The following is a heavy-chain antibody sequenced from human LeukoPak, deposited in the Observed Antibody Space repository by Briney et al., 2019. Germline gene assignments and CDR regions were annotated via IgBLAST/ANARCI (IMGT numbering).Heavy chain of an antibody. CDR3: AKDLIQMVASSPFDY. Sequence: GGSLRLSCAASGFTFSSYAMSWVRQAPGKGLEWVSAISGSGGSTYYADSVKGRFTISRDNSKNTLYLQMNSLRAEDTAVYYCAKDLIQMVASSPFDYWGQGTLVTVSS. V-gene: IGHV3-23*01. CDR1: GFTFSSYA. CDR2: ISGSGGST. D-gene: IGHD5-12*01. J-gene: IGHJ4*02.